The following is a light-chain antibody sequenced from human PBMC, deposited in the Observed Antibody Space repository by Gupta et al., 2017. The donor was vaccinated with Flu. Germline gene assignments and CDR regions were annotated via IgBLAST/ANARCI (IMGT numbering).Light chain of an antibody. CDR1: QSLLYTPNNKHY. CDR3: QQYYTTPIT. CDR2: CAS. J-gene: IGKJ4*01. Sequence: DIVMTQSPDSLAVALGERATINCKSSQSLLYTPNNKHYLAWYQQKQGQPPKLLIYCASTRESGVPDRFSGSESGTDFTLTISSLQAEDVAVYYCQQYYTTPITFGRGTKVEIK. V-gene: IGKV4-1*01.